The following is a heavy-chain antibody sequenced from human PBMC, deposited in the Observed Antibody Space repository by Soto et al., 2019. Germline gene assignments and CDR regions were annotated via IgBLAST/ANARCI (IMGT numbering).Heavy chain of an antibody. CDR2: IIPIFGTA. Sequence: SVKVSCKASGGTFSSYAISWVRQAPGQGLEWMGGIIPIFGTANYAQKFQGRVTITADESTSTAYMELSSLRSEDTAVYYCARGITGSFYYYYGMDVWGQGTTVTVSS. CDR1: GGTFSSYA. J-gene: IGHJ6*02. CDR3: ARGITGSFYYYYGMDV. D-gene: IGHD1-20*01. V-gene: IGHV1-69*13.